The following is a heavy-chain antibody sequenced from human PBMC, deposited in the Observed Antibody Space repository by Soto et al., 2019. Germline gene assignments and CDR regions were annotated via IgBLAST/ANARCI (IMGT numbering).Heavy chain of an antibody. D-gene: IGHD3-10*01. CDR2: IKEDGIEK. V-gene: IGHV3-7*01. CDR3: AKVAFRGFDY. Sequence: PVGSLRLSCAASGFTFSSYSMSWVRQAPGKGLEWVATIKEDGIEKYYVDSVKGRFTVSRDNAKNSLYLQMNSLRAEDTAVYYCAKVAFRGFDYWGQGALVTVSS. J-gene: IGHJ4*02. CDR1: GFTFSSYS.